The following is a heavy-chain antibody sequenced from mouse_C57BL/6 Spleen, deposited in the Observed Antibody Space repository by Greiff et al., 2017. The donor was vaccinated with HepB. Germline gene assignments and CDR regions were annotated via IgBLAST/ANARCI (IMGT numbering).Heavy chain of an antibody. D-gene: IGHD2-3*01. CDR3: AKNLVYDGYPFAY. V-gene: IGHV2-5*01. CDR2: IWRGGST. Sequence: VKLMESGPGLVQPSQSLSITCTVSGFSLTSYGVHWVRQSPGKGLEWLGVIWRGGSTDYNAAFMSRLSITKDNSKSQVFFKMNSLQADDTAIYYCAKNLVYDGYPFAYWGQGTLVTVSA. CDR1: GFSLTSYG. J-gene: IGHJ3*01.